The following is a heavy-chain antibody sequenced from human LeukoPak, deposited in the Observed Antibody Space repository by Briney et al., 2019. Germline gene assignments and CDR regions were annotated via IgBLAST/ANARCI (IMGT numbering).Heavy chain of an antibody. Sequence: SETLSLTCTVSGDSIRNYYWSWFRQPPGKGLEWIGYIYYRGNTNYNPSLKSRVIISMDTSKNQFSLKMSSVTAADTAVYFCARDSPPQYASSSAGFDYWGQGTLVTVSS. D-gene: IGHD6-6*01. CDR1: GDSIRNYY. V-gene: IGHV4-59*01. J-gene: IGHJ4*02. CDR3: ARDSPPQYASSSAGFDY. CDR2: IYYRGNT.